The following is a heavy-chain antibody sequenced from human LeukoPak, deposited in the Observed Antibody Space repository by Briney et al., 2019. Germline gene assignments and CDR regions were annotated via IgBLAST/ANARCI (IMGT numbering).Heavy chain of an antibody. V-gene: IGHV3-48*02. J-gene: IGHJ4*01. D-gene: IGHD3-22*01. Sequence: PGGSLRLSCAASGFTFRSYMMSWVRQAPGKGLEWISYISSTGSSIYYADSVKGRFTISRDNAENSLYLQMNSLRDEDTAVYYCARGPGSSGGAYVGDYWGHGTLVTVSS. CDR2: ISSTGSSI. CDR3: ARGPGSSGGAYVGDY. CDR1: GFTFRSYM.